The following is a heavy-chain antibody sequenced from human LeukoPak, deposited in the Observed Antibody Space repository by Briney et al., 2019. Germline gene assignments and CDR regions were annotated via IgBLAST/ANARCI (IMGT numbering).Heavy chain of an antibody. V-gene: IGHV3-23*01. CDR1: GFTFGSCA. Sequence: PGGSLRLSCAASGFTFGSCAMYWVRQAPGKGLEWVSTISGSGINTYYADSVKGRFTISRDNSKNTLYLQMNSLRAEDTAVYYCAKGPNYYDSSGYYAPDYWGQGTLVTVSS. CDR3: AKGPNYYDSSGYYAPDY. J-gene: IGHJ4*02. CDR2: ISGSGINT. D-gene: IGHD3-22*01.